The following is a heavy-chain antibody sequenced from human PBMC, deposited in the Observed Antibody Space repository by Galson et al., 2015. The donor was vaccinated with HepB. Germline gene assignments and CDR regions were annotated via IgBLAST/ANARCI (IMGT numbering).Heavy chain of an antibody. D-gene: IGHD6-25*01. CDR3: AKSGYYYYYYMDV. J-gene: IGHJ6*03. CDR1: GFTFDDYA. Sequence: SLRLSCAASGFTFDDYAMHWVRQAPGKGLEWVSSINWNSGSIGYADSVKGRFTISRDNAKNSLYLQMNSLRAEDTALYYCAKSGYYYYYYMDVWGKGTTVTVSS. CDR2: INWNSGSI. V-gene: IGHV3-9*01.